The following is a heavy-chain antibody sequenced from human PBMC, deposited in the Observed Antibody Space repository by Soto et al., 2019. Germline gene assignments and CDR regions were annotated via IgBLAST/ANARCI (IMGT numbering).Heavy chain of an antibody. V-gene: IGHV1-69*13. J-gene: IGHJ4*02. D-gene: IGHD7-27*01. CDR2: IIPIFGTA. CDR1: GGILRSSA. Sequence: SLQVCCEECGGILRSSAIGWVRQAPGQGLEWMGGIIPIFGTANYAQKFQGRVTITADESTSTAYMELSSLRSEDMAVSYCERGLDMGIVEYRRQGTPVTVSS. CDR3: ERGLDMGIVEY.